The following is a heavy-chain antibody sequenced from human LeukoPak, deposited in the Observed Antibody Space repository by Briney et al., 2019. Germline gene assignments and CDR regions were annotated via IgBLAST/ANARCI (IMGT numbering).Heavy chain of an antibody. CDR2: INPNSGGT. V-gene: IGHV1-2*02. D-gene: IGHD2-8*01. J-gene: IGHJ6*02. CDR3: ARVYHAGNYYGMDV. Sequence: ASVKVSCKASGYTFTGYYMHWVRQAPGQGLEWMGWINPNSGGTNYAQKFQGRVTMTRDTSISTAYMELSSLRSEDTAVYYCARVYHAGNYYGMDVWGQGTTVTVSS. CDR1: GYTFTGYY.